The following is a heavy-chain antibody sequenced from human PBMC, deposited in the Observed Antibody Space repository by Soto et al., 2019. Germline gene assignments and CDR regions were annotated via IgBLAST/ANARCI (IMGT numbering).Heavy chain of an antibody. CDR2: IKGDGSAK. J-gene: IGHJ3*02. CDR3: ARDVSAVSSCYYLDDFDI. V-gene: IGHV3-7*05. CDR1: GFTFGNYW. D-gene: IGHD6-13*01. Sequence: EVQLLESGGGLVQPGGSLRLSCAASGFTFGNYWMTWVRQAPGKGLEWVANIKGDGSAKSYLDSVRGRFTVSRDNAENSLFLQMNILRAEDTALYACARDVSAVSSCYYLDDFDIWGQGTMVTVS.